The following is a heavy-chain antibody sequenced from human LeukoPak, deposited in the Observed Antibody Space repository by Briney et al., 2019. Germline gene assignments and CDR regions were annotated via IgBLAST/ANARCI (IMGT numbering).Heavy chain of an antibody. CDR1: GDSISGYY. V-gene: IGHV4-59*08. CDR2: IYYIGST. CDR3: ARHGYSGYEYYYYYGMDV. D-gene: IGHD5-12*01. Sequence: SETLSLTCTVSGDSISGYYWTWIRQPPGKGLEWIGYIYYIGSTNYNPSLKSRVTISVDASKNQFSLKLSSVTAADTAVYYCARHGYSGYEYYYYYGMDVWGQGTTVTVSS. J-gene: IGHJ6*02.